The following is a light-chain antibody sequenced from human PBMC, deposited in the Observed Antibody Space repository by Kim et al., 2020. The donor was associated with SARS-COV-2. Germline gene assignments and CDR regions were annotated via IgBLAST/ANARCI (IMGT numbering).Light chain of an antibody. CDR3: SSYTSSSTLVV. Sequence: QSVVTQPASVSGSPGQSITISCTGTSSDVGGYNYVSWYQQHPGKAPKLMIYDASNRPSGVSNRFSGSKSGNTASLTISGLQAEDEADYYCSSYTSSSTLVVFGGGTQLTV. V-gene: IGLV2-14*03. J-gene: IGLJ2*01. CDR1: SSDVGGYNY. CDR2: DAS.